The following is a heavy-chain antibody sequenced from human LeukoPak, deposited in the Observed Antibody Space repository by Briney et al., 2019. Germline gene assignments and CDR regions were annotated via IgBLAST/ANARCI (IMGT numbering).Heavy chain of an antibody. CDR1: GGSFSGYY. J-gene: IGHJ4*02. CDR2: INHSGST. V-gene: IGHV4-34*01. CDR3: ARGRRGQQLVRGFDY. Sequence: NPSETLSLTCAVYGGSFSGYYWSWIRQPPGKGLEWIGEINHSGSTNYNPSLKSRVTISVDTSKNQFSLKLSSVTAADTAVYYCARGRRGQQLVRGFDYWGQRTLVTVSS. D-gene: IGHD6-13*01.